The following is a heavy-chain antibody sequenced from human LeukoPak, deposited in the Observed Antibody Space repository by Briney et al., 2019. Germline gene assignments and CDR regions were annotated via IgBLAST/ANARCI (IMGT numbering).Heavy chain of an antibody. Sequence: GGSLRLSCAASGFTFSSYGMHWVRQAPGKGLEWVAFIRYDGSNKYYADSVKGRFTISRDNSKNTLYLQMNSLRAEDTAVYYCAREGGSGSYYYFDYWGQGTLVTVSS. D-gene: IGHD1-26*01. CDR1: GFTFSSYG. CDR2: IRYDGSNK. J-gene: IGHJ4*02. V-gene: IGHV3-30*02. CDR3: AREGGSGSYYYFDY.